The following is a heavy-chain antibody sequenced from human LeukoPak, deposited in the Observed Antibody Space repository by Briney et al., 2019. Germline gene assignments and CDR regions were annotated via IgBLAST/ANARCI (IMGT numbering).Heavy chain of an antibody. CDR1: GFTFDDYA. D-gene: IGHD2-8*01. V-gene: IGHV3-9*01. CDR2: ISWNSGSI. Sequence: GGSLRLSCAASGFTFDDYAMHWVRQAPGKGLEWVSGISWNSGSIGYADSVKGRFTISRDNAKNSLYLQMNSLRPDDTALYYCSTDPRLLIYWGHGTLVTVSS. CDR3: STDPRLLIY. J-gene: IGHJ4*01.